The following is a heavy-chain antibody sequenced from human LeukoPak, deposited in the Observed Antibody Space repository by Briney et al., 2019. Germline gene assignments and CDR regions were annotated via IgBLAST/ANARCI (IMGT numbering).Heavy chain of an antibody. V-gene: IGHV1-18*01. CDR1: GYTFTSYG. CDR3: ARDRLSGSYRDNFDY. J-gene: IGHJ4*02. CDR2: ISTYNGNT. Sequence: ASVKVSCKASGYTFTSYGISWVRQAPGQGLEWMGWISTYNGNTNYAQKLQGRVTMTTDTSTSTAYMELRSLRSDDTALYYCARDRLSGSYRDNFDYWGQGTLVTVSS. D-gene: IGHD1-26*01.